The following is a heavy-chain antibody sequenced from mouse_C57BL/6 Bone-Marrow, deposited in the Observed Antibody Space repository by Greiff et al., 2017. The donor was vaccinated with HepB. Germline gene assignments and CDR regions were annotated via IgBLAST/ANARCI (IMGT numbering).Heavy chain of an antibody. CDR3: ARDGGSPYYYAMDY. J-gene: IGHJ4*01. CDR1: GFTFSSYA. CDR2: ISDGGSYT. Sequence: EVKLVESGGGLVKPGGSLKLSCAASGFTFSSYAMSWVRQTPEKRLEWVATISDGGSYTYYPDNVKGRFNISRDNAKNNLYLQMSHLKSEDTAMYYCARDGGSPYYYAMDYWGQGTSVTVSS. V-gene: IGHV5-4*01. D-gene: IGHD1-1*01.